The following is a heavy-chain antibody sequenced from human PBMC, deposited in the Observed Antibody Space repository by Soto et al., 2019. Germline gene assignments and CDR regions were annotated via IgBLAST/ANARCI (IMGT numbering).Heavy chain of an antibody. V-gene: IGHV4-31*03. CDR2: IYYSGST. D-gene: IGHD3-10*01. CDR1: GGSISSGGYY. J-gene: IGHJ6*02. Sequence: PSETLSLTCTVSGGSISSGGYYWSWIRQHPGKGLEWIGYIYYSGSTYYNPPLKSRVTISVDTSKNQFSLKLSSVTAADTAVYYCATHRFGELCAYYYGMDVWGQRSTVTVCS. CDR3: ATHRFGELCAYYYGMDV.